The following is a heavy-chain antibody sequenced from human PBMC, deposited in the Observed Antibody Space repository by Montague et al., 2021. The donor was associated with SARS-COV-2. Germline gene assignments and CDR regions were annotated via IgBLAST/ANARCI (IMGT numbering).Heavy chain of an antibody. CDR1: GYSIISGYC. Sequence: SETLSLTCTVSGYSIISGYCWGWSRQPPGKGLEWIGNIYHTGSTLYNPSLNRRVTISLNTSNNQFSLRLNSVTAADTAVYYCASDHGTETTEWWGQGTLVTVSS. D-gene: IGHD4-17*01. V-gene: IGHV4-38-2*02. CDR3: ASDHGTETTEW. J-gene: IGHJ4*02. CDR2: IYHTGST.